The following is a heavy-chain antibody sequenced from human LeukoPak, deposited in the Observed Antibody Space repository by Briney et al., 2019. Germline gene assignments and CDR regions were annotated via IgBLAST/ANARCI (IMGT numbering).Heavy chain of an antibody. J-gene: IGHJ6*03. V-gene: IGHV3-7*01. Sequence: GGSLRLSCAASGFTFSSYWMSWVRQAPGKGLEWVANIKQDGSEKYYVDSVKGRFTISRDNAKNSLYLQMNSLRAEDTAVYYCAREGYSSSWYDYYYMDVWGKGTTVTVSS. CDR1: GFTFSSYW. D-gene: IGHD6-13*01. CDR3: AREGYSSSWYDYYYMDV. CDR2: IKQDGSEK.